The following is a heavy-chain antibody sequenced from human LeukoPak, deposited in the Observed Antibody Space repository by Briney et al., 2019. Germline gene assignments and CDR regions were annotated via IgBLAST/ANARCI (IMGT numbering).Heavy chain of an antibody. J-gene: IGHJ4*02. CDR1: GFTFNDYA. CDR3: AKDAYSGYDYSGYFDY. Sequence: RSLRLSCAASGFTFNDYAMHWVRQAPGKGLEWVSGISWNSDSIAYADSVKGRFTISRDNAKNSLYLHMNSLRAEDTALYYCAKDAYSGYDYSGYFDYRGQGTLVTVSS. V-gene: IGHV3-9*01. CDR2: ISWNSDSI. D-gene: IGHD5-12*01.